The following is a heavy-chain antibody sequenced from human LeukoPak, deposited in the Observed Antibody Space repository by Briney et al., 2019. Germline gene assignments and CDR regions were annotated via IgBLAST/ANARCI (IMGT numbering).Heavy chain of an antibody. CDR1: GFTFSNYA. V-gene: IGHV3-30-3*01. D-gene: IGHD3-9*01. Sequence: GGSLRLSCAASGFTFSNYAMHWVRQAPGKGLEWVAVIPYDGSNKYNADSVKGRFTISRDNSKNTLYLQMNSLRAEDTAVYYCAKDTRLVIDYWGQGTLVTVSS. CDR2: IPYDGSNK. J-gene: IGHJ4*02. CDR3: AKDTRLVIDY.